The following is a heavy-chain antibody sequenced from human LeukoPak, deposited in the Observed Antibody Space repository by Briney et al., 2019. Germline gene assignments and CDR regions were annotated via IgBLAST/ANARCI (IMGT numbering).Heavy chain of an antibody. D-gene: IGHD3-9*01. J-gene: IGHJ6*02. CDR1: GFTFSSYE. Sequence: GGSLRLSCAASGFTFSSYEMNWVRQAPGKGLEWVSYISSSGSTIYYADSVKGRFTISRDNAKNSLYLQMNSLRAEDTAVYYCARRLRYFDYGMDVWGQGTTVTVSS. V-gene: IGHV3-48*03. CDR3: ARRLRYFDYGMDV. CDR2: ISSSGSTI.